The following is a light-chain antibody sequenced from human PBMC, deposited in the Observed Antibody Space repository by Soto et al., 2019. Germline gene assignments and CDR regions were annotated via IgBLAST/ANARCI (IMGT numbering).Light chain of an antibody. Sequence: QSVLTQPASGSGSPGQSITLSCTGTSSDVGVYNYVSWYQQHPGKAPKLMIYEVSNRPSGVSNRFSGSKSGNTASLTISGLQAEDEADYYCSSYTSSGTRVFGGGTKLTVL. CDR1: SSDVGVYNY. CDR3: SSYTSSGTRV. CDR2: EVS. V-gene: IGLV2-14*01. J-gene: IGLJ3*02.